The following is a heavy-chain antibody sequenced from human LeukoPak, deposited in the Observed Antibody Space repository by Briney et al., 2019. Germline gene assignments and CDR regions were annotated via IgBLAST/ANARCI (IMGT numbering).Heavy chain of an antibody. J-gene: IGHJ4*02. Sequence: GGSLRLSCAASGFTFSSYGMHWVRQAPGKGLEWVAFIRYDGSNKYYADSVKGRFTISRDNSKNTLYLQMNSLRAEDTAVYYCASMVRGVITYYFDYWGQGTLVTVSS. V-gene: IGHV3-30*02. CDR3: ASMVRGVITYYFDY. CDR2: IRYDGSNK. D-gene: IGHD3-10*01. CDR1: GFTFSSYG.